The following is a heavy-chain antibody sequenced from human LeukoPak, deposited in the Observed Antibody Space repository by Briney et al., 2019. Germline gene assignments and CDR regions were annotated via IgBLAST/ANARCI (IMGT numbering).Heavy chain of an antibody. J-gene: IGHJ4*02. CDR3: AKDAQRGFDYSNSLDK. D-gene: IGHD4-11*01. V-gene: IGHV3-33*06. CDR2: IWSDGTNS. CDR1: GFTFSHYG. Sequence: PGGSLRLSCATSGFTFSHYGMHWVRQAPGKGLEWVAEIWSDGTNSSYGDPVKGRFTISRDNFQRSVYLQMNSLRAEDTAVYYCAKDAQRGFDYSNSLDKWGQGTLVTVSS.